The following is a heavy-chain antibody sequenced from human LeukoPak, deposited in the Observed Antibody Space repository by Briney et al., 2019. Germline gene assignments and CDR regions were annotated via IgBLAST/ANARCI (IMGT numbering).Heavy chain of an antibody. CDR1: GFTFSSYA. CDR2: ISGSGGTT. J-gene: IGHJ4*02. CDR3: AKDPGRYSSSSGLLDY. D-gene: IGHD6-6*01. V-gene: IGHV3-23*01. Sequence: PGGSLRLSCAASGFTFSSYAVSWVRQAPGKGLEWVSAISGSGGTTYYADSVKGRFTISRDNSKNTLYLQMNSLRAEDTAVYYCAKDPGRYSSSSGLLDYWGQGALVTVSS.